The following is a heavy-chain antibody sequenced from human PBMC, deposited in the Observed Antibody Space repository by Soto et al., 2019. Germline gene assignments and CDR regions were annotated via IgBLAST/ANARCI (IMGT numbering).Heavy chain of an antibody. V-gene: IGHV4-39*01. J-gene: IGHJ4*02. Sequence: QLQLQESGQGLVKPSETLSLTCTVSGGSISSSSYYWGWIRQPPGKGMEWIGSIYYSGSTYYNPSLKSRVTISVDTSKNQFSLKLSAVTAADTAVYNCARTYYYDSSSFDYWGQGTLVTVSS. CDR2: IYYSGST. CDR3: ARTYYYDSSSFDY. CDR1: GGSISSSSYY. D-gene: IGHD3-22*01.